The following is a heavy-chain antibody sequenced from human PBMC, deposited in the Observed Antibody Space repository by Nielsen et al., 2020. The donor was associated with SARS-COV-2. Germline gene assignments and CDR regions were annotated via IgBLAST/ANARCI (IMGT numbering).Heavy chain of an antibody. Sequence: GGSLRLSCAASGFTFSSYSMNWVRQAPGKGLEWVSGINWNSGSIDYADSVKGRFTISRDNAKNSLYLQMNSLRAEDTALYYCVKESGSVWEKGSFYYYGMDVWGQGTTVTVSS. J-gene: IGHJ6*02. CDR1: GFTFSSYS. V-gene: IGHV3-9*01. CDR2: INWNSGSI. CDR3: VKESGSVWEKGSFYYYGMDV. D-gene: IGHD6-19*01.